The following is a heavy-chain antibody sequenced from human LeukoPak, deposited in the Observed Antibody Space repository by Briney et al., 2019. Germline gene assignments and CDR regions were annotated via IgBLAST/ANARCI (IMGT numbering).Heavy chain of an antibody. Sequence: SSVKASCKASGGTFSSYAISWVRRAPGQGLEWMGRIIPIFGIANYAQKFQGRVTITADKSTSTAYMELSSLRSEDTAVYYCARGEGIAARPNWFDPWGQGTLVTVSS. CDR1: GGTFSSYA. CDR3: ARGEGIAARPNWFDP. J-gene: IGHJ5*02. V-gene: IGHV1-69*04. D-gene: IGHD6-6*01. CDR2: IIPIFGIA.